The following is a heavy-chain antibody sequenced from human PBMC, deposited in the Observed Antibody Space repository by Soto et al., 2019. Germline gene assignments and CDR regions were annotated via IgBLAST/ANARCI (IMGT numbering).Heavy chain of an antibody. D-gene: IGHD6-6*01. V-gene: IGHV4-59*01. CDR2: IYYSGST. Sequence: SETLSLTCTVCGGSISSYYWSWIRQPPGKGLEWIGYIYYSGSTNYNPSLKSRVTISVDTSKNQFSLKLSSVTAADTAVYYCARGSVAARSRWWFDPWGQGTLVTVSS. CDR3: ARGSVAARSRWWFDP. J-gene: IGHJ5*02. CDR1: GGSISSYY.